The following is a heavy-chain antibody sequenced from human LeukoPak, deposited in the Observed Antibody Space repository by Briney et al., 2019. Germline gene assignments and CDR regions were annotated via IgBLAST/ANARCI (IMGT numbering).Heavy chain of an antibody. D-gene: IGHD1-26*01. V-gene: IGHV3-23*01. Sequence: GGSLRLSCAASGFTFRSYVMSWVRQVPGKGLEWVSAITGDGGGTNHADSVKGRFTISRDNSKNTLYLQMNSLRAEDTAVYYCAKETSSGNFVTLDCWGQRTLVTVSS. CDR3: AKETSSGNFVTLDC. J-gene: IGHJ4*02. CDR2: ITGDGGGT. CDR1: GFTFRSYV.